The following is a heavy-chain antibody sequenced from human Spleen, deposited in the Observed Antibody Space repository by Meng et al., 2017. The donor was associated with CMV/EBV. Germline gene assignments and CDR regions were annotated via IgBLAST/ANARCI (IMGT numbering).Heavy chain of an antibody. J-gene: IGHJ6*02. V-gene: IGHV3-13*01. D-gene: IGHD1-26*01. CDR3: ARASGSYYAGGYYYYYGMDV. Sequence: GGSLRLSCAASGFTFSSYDMHWVRQATGKGLEWVSAIGTAGDTYYPGSVKGRFTISRENAKNSLYLQMNSLRAGDTAVYYCARASGSYYAGGYYYYYGMDVWGQGTTVTVSS. CDR1: GFTFSSYD. CDR2: IGTAGDT.